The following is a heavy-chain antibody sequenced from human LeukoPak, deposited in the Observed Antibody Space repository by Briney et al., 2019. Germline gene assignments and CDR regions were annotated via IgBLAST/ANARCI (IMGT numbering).Heavy chain of an antibody. J-gene: IGHJ4*02. CDR2: IYHSGST. Sequence: SGTLSLTCAVSGGSISSGGYSWSWIRQPPGKGLKWIGYIYHSGSTYYNPSLKSRVTISVDRSKNQFSLKLSSVTAADTAVYYCASSYYYDSSGYYYQLDYWGQGTLVTVSS. CDR3: ASSYYYDSSGYYYQLDY. V-gene: IGHV4-30-2*01. D-gene: IGHD3-22*01. CDR1: GGSISSGGYS.